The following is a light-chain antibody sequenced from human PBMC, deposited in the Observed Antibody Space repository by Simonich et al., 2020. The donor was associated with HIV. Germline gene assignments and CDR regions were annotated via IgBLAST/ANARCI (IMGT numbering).Light chain of an antibody. CDR2: AAS. Sequence: AIRMTQSPSSLSASTGDRVTITCRASQGFSSYLAWYQQTPGKAPKLLIYAASTLQSGVPSRFSGSGSGTDFTLTISCLQSEDFATYYCQQYYSTPTFGPGTKVDIK. CDR1: QGFSSY. J-gene: IGKJ3*01. CDR3: QQYYSTPT. V-gene: IGKV1-8*01.